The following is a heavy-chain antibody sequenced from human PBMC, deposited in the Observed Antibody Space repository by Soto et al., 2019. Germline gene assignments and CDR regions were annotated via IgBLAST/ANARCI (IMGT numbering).Heavy chain of an antibody. J-gene: IGHJ6*03. V-gene: IGHV3-21*01. CDR1: GFTFSSYS. Sequence: EVQLVESGGGLVKPGGSLRLSCAASGFTFSSYSMNWVRQAPGKGLEWVSSISSSSSYIYYADSVKGRFTISRDNAKNSLDLQMNSLRAEDTAMYYCARVGGYYYYCMDVWGKGTTVTVSS. CDR3: ARVGGYYYYCMDV. D-gene: IGHD2-15*01. CDR2: ISSSSSYI.